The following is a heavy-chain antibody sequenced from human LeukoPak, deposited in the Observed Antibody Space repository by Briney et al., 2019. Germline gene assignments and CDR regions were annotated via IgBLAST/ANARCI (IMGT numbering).Heavy chain of an antibody. CDR3: AKDHFADYGDYVGFFGY. CDR2: ISGSGGST. J-gene: IGHJ4*02. CDR1: GFTFSSYA. Sequence: GASLRLSCAASGFTFSSYAMSWVRQAPGKGLEWVSAISGSGGSTHYADSVKGRFTISRDNSKNTLYLQMNSLRAEDTAVYYCAKDHFADYGDYVGFFGYWGQGTLVTVSS. V-gene: IGHV3-23*01. D-gene: IGHD4-17*01.